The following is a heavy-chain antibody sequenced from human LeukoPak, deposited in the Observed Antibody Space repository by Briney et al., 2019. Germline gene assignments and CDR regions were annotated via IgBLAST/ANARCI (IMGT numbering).Heavy chain of an antibody. CDR3: ARLGQLLWFGAAHYMDV. CDR1: GASVSSGTNY. CDR2: IYTSGGT. V-gene: IGHV4-61*09. J-gene: IGHJ6*03. D-gene: IGHD3-10*01. Sequence: SETLSLTCTVSGASVSSGTNYWSWIRQPAGKGLEWIGHIYTSGGTNYNPSLKSRVTISEDASRNQVSLKLTSVTAADTAVYYCARLGQLLWFGAAHYMDVWGKGTTVTISS.